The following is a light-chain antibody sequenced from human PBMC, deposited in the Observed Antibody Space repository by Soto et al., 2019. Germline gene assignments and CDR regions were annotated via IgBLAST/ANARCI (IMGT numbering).Light chain of an antibody. CDR3: QQYDNWPRT. CDR1: QSVSSK. Sequence: ELVLTQSPATLSVSSGERATLSCRASQSVSSKLAWYQQKPGQAPRLLIYGASTRDTGIPARFSGSGSGTEFTLTISSLQSEDFLVYYCQQYDNWPRTFGQGTKVDIK. J-gene: IGKJ1*01. V-gene: IGKV3-15*01. CDR2: GAS.